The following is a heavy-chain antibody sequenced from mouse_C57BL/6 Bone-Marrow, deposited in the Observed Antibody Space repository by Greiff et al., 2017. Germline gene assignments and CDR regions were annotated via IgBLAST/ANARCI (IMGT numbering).Heavy chain of an antibody. CDR1: GFSLTSYG. Sequence: VKLMESGPGLVQPSQCLSITCTVSGFSLTSYGVHWVRQSPGKGLEWLGVIWRGGSTDYNAAFISRLSISKDNSTSQVSFKMNSLQADDTAIYYCARKEYYGSWAWFAYWGKGTLVTVSA. CDR3: ARKEYYGSWAWFAY. CDR2: IWRGGST. V-gene: IGHV2-2*01. D-gene: IGHD1-1*01. J-gene: IGHJ3*01.